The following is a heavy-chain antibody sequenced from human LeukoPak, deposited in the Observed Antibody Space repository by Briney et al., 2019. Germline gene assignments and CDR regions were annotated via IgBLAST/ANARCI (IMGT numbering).Heavy chain of an antibody. CDR1: GGSFSGYY. D-gene: IGHD3-10*01. CDR3: ARWGYYGSGNDFRLDP. V-gene: IGHV4-59*10. Sequence: PSETLSLTCAVYGGSFSGYYWSWIRQPPGKGLEWIGRIYTSGSTNYNPSLKSRVTISVDTSKNQFSLKLSSVTAADAAVYYCARWGYYGSGNDFRLDPWGQGTLVTVSS. J-gene: IGHJ5*02. CDR2: IYTSGST.